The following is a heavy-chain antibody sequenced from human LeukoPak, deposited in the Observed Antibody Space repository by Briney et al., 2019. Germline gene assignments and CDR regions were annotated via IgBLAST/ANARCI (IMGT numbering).Heavy chain of an antibody. CDR1: GFTVSSNY. Sequence: HPGGSLRLSCVVSGFTVSSNYMSWVRQAPGKGLEWVSVLYSGGNTYHADSVKGRFTISRDNSKNTLYLQMNSLRAEDTAVYYCAGGSGFIIESWGQGTLVTVSS. V-gene: IGHV3-53*01. CDR2: LYSGGNT. CDR3: AGGSGFIIES. J-gene: IGHJ5*01. D-gene: IGHD3-3*01.